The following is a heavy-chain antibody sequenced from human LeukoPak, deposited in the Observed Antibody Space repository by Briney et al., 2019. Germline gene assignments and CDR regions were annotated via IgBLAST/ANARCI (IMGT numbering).Heavy chain of an antibody. CDR1: GYTFTVNY. J-gene: IGHJ4*02. CDR3: ARDSGLGYSGYDLAW. CDR2: INPNSGDT. V-gene: IGHV1-2*02. D-gene: IGHD5-12*01. Sequence: GASVKVSCKASGYTFTVNYIHWVRQAPGQGLEWMGWINPNSGDTNYAQKFQGRVTMTRDTSIRTAYMELSRLRSDDTAVYYCARDSGLGYSGYDLAWWGQGTLVTVSS.